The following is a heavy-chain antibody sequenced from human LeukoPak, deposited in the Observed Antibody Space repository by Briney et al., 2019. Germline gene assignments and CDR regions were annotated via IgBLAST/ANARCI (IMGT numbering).Heavy chain of an antibody. CDR2: INPNSGGT. CDR1: GYTFTGYY. V-gene: IGHV1-2*02. J-gene: IGHJ4*02. D-gene: IGHD3-10*01. CDR3: ATPLSTGEFVDY. Sequence: ASVKVSCKASGYTFTGYYMHWVRQAPGQGLEWMGWINPNSGGTNYAQKFQGRVTMTRDTSISTAYMELSRLRSDDTAVYYCATPLSTGEFVDYWGQGTLVTVSS.